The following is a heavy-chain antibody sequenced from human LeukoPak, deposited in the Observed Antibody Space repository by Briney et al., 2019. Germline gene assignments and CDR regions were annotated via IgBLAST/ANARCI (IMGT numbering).Heavy chain of an antibody. Sequence: ASVKVSCKTSGYIFTDYYMHWVQQAPGKGLEWMGRVDPEDGKTIYAEKFQARVTITADTSADTTYMELSSLRSEDTAVYYCATAITAAGVPNYWGQGTLVTVSS. V-gene: IGHV1-69-2*01. D-gene: IGHD6-13*01. CDR2: VDPEDGKT. J-gene: IGHJ4*02. CDR1: GYIFTDYY. CDR3: ATAITAAGVPNY.